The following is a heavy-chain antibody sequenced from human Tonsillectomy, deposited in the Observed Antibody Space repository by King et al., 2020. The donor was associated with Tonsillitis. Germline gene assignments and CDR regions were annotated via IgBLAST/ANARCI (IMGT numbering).Heavy chain of an antibody. CDR3: AKDGSSFDYYFYMDV. V-gene: IGHV3-23*04. CDR1: GFTFSTYA. D-gene: IGHD2-15*01. CDR2: ISGSGHTT. J-gene: IGHJ6*03. Sequence: VQLVESGGGLAQPGGSLRLSCAASGFTFSTYAMTWVRQAPGKGLEWVSAISGSGHTTYHADSVKGRFTISRDNSKNTLYLQMNSLRAEDTAIYYCAKDGSSFDYYFYMDVWGKGTTVTVSS.